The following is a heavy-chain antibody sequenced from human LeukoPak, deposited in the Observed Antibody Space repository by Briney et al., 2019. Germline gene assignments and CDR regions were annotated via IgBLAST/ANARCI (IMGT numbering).Heavy chain of an antibody. D-gene: IGHD6-19*01. CDR3: ARQKGYSSGWYFDY. CDR2: MYYSGST. CDR1: GGSISTYY. J-gene: IGHJ4*02. Sequence: PSETLSLTCTVSGGSISTYYWSWIRQPPGKGLERIGSMYYSGSTNYKPSLKSRVTISVDTSKNQFSLKLSSVTAADTAVYYCARQKGYSSGWYFDYWGQGTLVTVSS. V-gene: IGHV4-59*08.